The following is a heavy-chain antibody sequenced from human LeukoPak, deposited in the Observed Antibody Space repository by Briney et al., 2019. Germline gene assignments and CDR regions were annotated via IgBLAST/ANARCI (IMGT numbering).Heavy chain of an antibody. CDR3: ARDLRDGSLRFEYFQH. V-gene: IGHV1-2*02. J-gene: IGHJ1*01. CDR2: INPNSGGT. Sequence: ASVKVSCKASGYTFTGYYMHWVRQAPGQGLECIGWINPNSGGTIYAQKFQGRVTITTDESTSTAYMELSSLRSEDTAVYYCARDLRDGSLRFEYFQHWGQGTLVTVSS. CDR1: GYTFTGYY. D-gene: IGHD5-24*01.